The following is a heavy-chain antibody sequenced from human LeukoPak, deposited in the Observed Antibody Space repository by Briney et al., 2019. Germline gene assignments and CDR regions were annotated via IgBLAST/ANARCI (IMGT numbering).Heavy chain of an antibody. V-gene: IGHV4-4*07. D-gene: IGHD2-2*01. CDR3: AGQYCSSTSCYDLDY. Sequence: SETLSLTCTVSGGSISSYYWSWIRQPAGKGLEWIGRIYTSGSTNYNPSLKSRVTMSVDTSKNQFSLKLNSVTAADTAVYYCAGQYCSSTSCYDLDYWGQGTLVTVSS. J-gene: IGHJ4*02. CDR1: GGSISSYY. CDR2: IYTSGST.